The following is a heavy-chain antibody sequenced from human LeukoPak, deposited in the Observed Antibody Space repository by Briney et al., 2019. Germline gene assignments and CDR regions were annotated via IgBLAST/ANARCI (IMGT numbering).Heavy chain of an antibody. CDR2: VNTDGSYT. D-gene: IGHD2-2*01. CDR3: ASRYCSDTTCYSY. CDR1: GFTFSSYW. Sequence: GGALRLSCAACGFTFSSYWMHWVRQAPGKGLVWVSRVNTDGSYTSYADSVKGRFTISRDNAKNTLYLQMNSLRAEDTAVYYCASRYCSDTTCYSYWGQGTLVTVSS. J-gene: IGHJ4*02. V-gene: IGHV3-74*01.